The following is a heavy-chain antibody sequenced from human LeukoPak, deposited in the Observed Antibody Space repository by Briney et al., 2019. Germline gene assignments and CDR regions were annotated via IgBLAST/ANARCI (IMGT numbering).Heavy chain of an antibody. Sequence: GGSLRLSCAASGFTFSSYAMSWVRRAPGKGLEWVSAISGSGGSTYYADSVKGRFTIPRDNSKNTLYLQMNSLRAEDTAVYYCAKDHSSSYDYVWGSYFDPWGQGTLVTVSS. CDR2: ISGSGGST. CDR3: AKDHSSSYDYVWGSYFDP. D-gene: IGHD3-16*01. J-gene: IGHJ5*02. CDR1: GFTFSSYA. V-gene: IGHV3-23*01.